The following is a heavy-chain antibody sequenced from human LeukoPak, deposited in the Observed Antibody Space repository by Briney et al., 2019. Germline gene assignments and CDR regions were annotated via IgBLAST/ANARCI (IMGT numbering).Heavy chain of an antibody. D-gene: IGHD5-12*01. V-gene: IGHV4-38-2*01. CDR2: IYYSGST. J-gene: IGHJ4*02. CDR1: GFTFNNAW. CDR3: ARARDIVASQRYLDY. Sequence: GSLRLSCAASGFTFNNAWMSWIRQPPGKGLEWIGSIYYSGSTYYNPSLKSRVTISVDTSKNQFSLKLSSVTAADTAVYYCARARDIVASQRYLDYWGQGTLVTVSS.